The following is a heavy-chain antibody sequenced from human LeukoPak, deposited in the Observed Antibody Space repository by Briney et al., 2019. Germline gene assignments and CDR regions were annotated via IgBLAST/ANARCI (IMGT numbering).Heavy chain of an antibody. J-gene: IGHJ6*02. D-gene: IGHD5-18*01. V-gene: IGHV4-34*01. CDR3: ARLPYGQLAKRYYYYGMDV. CDR2: INHSGST. CDR1: GGSFSGYY. Sequence: PSETLSLTCAVYGGSFSGYYWSWIRQPPGKGLEWIGEINHSGSTNYNPSLKSRVTISVDTSKNQFSLKLSSVTAADTAVYYCARLPYGQLAKRYYYYGMDVWGQGTTVTVSS.